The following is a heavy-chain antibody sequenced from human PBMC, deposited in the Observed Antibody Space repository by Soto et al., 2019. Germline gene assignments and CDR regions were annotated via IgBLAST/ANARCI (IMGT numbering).Heavy chain of an antibody. CDR2: ISSSSSYI. CDR3: ARGVGDEGFDY. CDR1: GFTFSSYS. V-gene: IGHV3-21*01. D-gene: IGHD2-21*02. Sequence: GGSLRLSCAASGFTFSSYSMNWVRQAPGEGLEWVSSISSSSSYIYYADSVKGRFTISRDNAKNSLYLQMNSLRAEDTAVYYCARGVGDEGFDYWGQGTLVTVSS. J-gene: IGHJ4*02.